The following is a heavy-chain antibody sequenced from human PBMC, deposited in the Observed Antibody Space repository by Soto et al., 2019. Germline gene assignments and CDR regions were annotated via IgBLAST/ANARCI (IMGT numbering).Heavy chain of an antibody. CDR2: IWYDGSNK. V-gene: IGHV3-33*01. CDR1: GFTFSSYG. J-gene: IGHJ4*02. Sequence: GGSLRLSCAASGFTFSSYGMHWVRQAPGKGLEWVAVIWYDGSNKYYADSVKGRFTISRDNSKNTLYLQMNSLRAEDTAVYYCARDKGITIILDYWGQGTLVTVSS. CDR3: ARDKGITIILDY. D-gene: IGHD3-22*01.